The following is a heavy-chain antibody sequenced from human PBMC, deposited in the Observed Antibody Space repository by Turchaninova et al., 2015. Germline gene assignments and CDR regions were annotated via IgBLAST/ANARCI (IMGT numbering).Heavy chain of an antibody. J-gene: IGHJ4*02. D-gene: IGHD3-22*01. V-gene: IGHV4-34*01. Sequence: QVQLQQWGAGLLKPSETLSLTCAVYGGSFSGYSWSWIRQPPGKGLEWIGEINHSGITHYNPSRQSRVTISVDTSKNQFSLKLSSVTAADTAVYYCARDSSGYSNFDYWGQGTLVTVSS. CDR2: INHSGIT. CDR3: ARDSSGYSNFDY. CDR1: GGSFSGYS.